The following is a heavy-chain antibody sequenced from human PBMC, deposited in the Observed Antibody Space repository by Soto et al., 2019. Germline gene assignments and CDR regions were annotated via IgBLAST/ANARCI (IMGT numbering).Heavy chain of an antibody. CDR1: GYTFDAYT. Sequence: EVQLVESGGGLVQPGRSLRLTCTASGYTFDAYTMHCVRQAPGKGLEWVSHITWASRKVDYAVSVEVRFSVSRDNARSSLYLEMNSLTPEDTAIYYCTKIMDNFADSGSRPYDHWGRGTLVAGSS. CDR3: TKIMDNFADSGSRPYDH. V-gene: IGHV3-9*01. CDR2: ITWASRKV. D-gene: IGHD6-19*01. J-gene: IGHJ4*02.